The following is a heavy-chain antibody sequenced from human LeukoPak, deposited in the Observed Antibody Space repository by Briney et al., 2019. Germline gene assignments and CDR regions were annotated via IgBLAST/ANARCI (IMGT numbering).Heavy chain of an antibody. V-gene: IGHV3-74*01. J-gene: IGHJ6*03. CDR2: IKSDGST. Sequence: PGGSLRLSCAASGFTFSPYWMHWVRQAPGKELVWVSRIKSDGSTNYADSVKGRFTISRDNAKNTLYLQMNSLSSEDTAVYYCARERGSYYMDVWGKGTTVTVSS. D-gene: IGHD3-10*01. CDR3: ARERGSYYMDV. CDR1: GFTFSPYW.